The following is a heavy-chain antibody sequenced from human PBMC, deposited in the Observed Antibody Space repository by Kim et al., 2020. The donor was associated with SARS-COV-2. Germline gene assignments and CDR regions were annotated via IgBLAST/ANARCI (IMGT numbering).Heavy chain of an antibody. CDR1: GFTFDDYA. CDR3: AKDLNYYDSSGYYSGFDY. CDR2: ISWNSGSI. J-gene: IGHJ4*02. Sequence: GGSLRLSCAASGFTFDDYAMHWVRQAPGKGLEWVSGISWNSGSIGYADSVKGRFTISRDNAKNSLYLQMNSLRAEDTALYYCAKDLNYYDSSGYYSGFDYWGQGTLVTVSS. D-gene: IGHD3-22*01. V-gene: IGHV3-9*01.